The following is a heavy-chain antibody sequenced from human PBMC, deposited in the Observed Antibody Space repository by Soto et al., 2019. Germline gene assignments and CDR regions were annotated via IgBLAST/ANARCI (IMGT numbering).Heavy chain of an antibody. CDR2: MYYSGSS. J-gene: IGHJ2*01. CDR3: ATHSSSWRYGYIDL. D-gene: IGHD6-13*01. Sequence: QLQLQESGPGLVKPSGTLSLTCAVSGGSVTNTNYYWGWIRQPPGKGLEWIGTMYYSGSSYYNPSLKSRVNISVETSKNQSSLKVNSVTATDTAVYYCATHSSSWRYGYIDLWGRGTLVTVSS. V-gene: IGHV4-39*01. CDR1: GGSVTNTNYY.